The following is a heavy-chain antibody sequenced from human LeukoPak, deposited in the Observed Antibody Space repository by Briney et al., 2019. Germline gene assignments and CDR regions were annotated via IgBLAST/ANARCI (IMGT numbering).Heavy chain of an antibody. D-gene: IGHD3-10*01. CDR3: ASSAIRGLLVPLGY. CDR2: ISYDGSNK. Sequence: HPGRSQRLSCAASGFTFSSYAMHCVRQAPGKGLEWVAVISYDGSNKYYADSVKGRFTISSDNSKNTLYLQMNSLRAEDTAVYYCASSAIRGLLVPLGYWGQGTLVTVSS. V-gene: IGHV3-30-3*01. CDR1: GFTFSSYA. J-gene: IGHJ4*02.